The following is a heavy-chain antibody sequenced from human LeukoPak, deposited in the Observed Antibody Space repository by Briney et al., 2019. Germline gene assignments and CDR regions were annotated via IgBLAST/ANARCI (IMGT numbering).Heavy chain of an antibody. D-gene: IGHD6-13*01. Sequence: GASVKVSCKASGYTFTGYYMHWVRQAPGQGLEWMGWINPNSGGTNYAQKFQGRVTMTRDTSISTAYMELSRLRSDDTAVYYCAREAAETDYYYYGMDVWDQGTTVTVSS. CDR1: GYTFTGYY. J-gene: IGHJ6*02. CDR3: AREAAETDYYYYGMDV. CDR2: INPNSGGT. V-gene: IGHV1-2*02.